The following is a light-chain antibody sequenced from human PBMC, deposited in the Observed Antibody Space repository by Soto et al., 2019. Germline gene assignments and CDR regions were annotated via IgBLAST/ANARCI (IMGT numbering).Light chain of an antibody. Sequence: EIVLTQSPGTLSVSPGERATRSCRASQSVTSNYITWYQQIPGQAPRLLIHGASSRAAGIPPRFSGSGSGTDFTLTISSLEPEDSAVYYCQQRHMWPITFGQGTRLEIK. CDR3: QQRHMWPIT. CDR2: GAS. CDR1: QSVTSNY. J-gene: IGKJ5*01. V-gene: IGKV3D-20*02.